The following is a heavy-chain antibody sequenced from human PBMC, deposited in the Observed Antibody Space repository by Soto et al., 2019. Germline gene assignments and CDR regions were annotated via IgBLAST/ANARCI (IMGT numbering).Heavy chain of an antibody. Sequence: QVQLVQSGAEVKNPGSSVRVSCKASGGTFSSYALTWLRQAPGQGLESMGGIIPIFATTNYAQKFQGRLTITADETTSTAYMELSSLTSEDTAIYFCTKETGGFEFWGQGALVAVS. J-gene: IGHJ4*02. V-gene: IGHV1-69*01. CDR2: IIPIFATT. D-gene: IGHD1-1*01. CDR3: TKETGGFEF. CDR1: GGTFSSYA.